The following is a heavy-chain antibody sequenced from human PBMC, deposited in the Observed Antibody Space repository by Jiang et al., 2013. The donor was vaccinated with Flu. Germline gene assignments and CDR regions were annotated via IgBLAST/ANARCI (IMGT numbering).Heavy chain of an antibody. V-gene: IGHV3-30-3*01. CDR3: ARKYYYGSGSYFMSDAFDI. D-gene: IGHD3-10*01. J-gene: IGHJ3*02. Sequence: GGGVVQPGRSLRLSCAASGFTFSSYAMHWVRQAPGKGLEWVAVISYDGSNKYYADSVKGRFTISRDNSKNTLYLQMNSLRAEDTAVYYCARKYYYGSGSYFMSDAFDIWGQGTMVTVSS. CDR2: ISYDGSNK. CDR1: GFTFSSYA.